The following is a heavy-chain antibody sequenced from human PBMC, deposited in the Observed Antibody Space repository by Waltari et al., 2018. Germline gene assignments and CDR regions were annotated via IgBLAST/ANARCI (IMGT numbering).Heavy chain of an antibody. J-gene: IGHJ3*01. CDR1: GVSISRSTYY. D-gene: IGHD3-3*01. V-gene: IGHV4-39*07. Sequence: QQHLQESGPGLVKPSETLSLTCTVSGVSISRSTYYWGWIRQPPGKGLEWIGQISESGSTSYNPSLKSRVTISVDTSRNQISLNLYSVTAADAAVYYCARRENYNFWRDSFDVWGQGTVVTVSS. CDR2: ISESGST. CDR3: ARRENYNFWRDSFDV.